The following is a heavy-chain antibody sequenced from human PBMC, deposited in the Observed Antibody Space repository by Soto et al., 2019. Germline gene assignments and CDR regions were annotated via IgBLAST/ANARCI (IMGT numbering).Heavy chain of an antibody. CDR3: ASLAFDIVVVPAATTRNDAFDI. V-gene: IGHV3-23*01. D-gene: IGHD2-2*01. Sequence: GSLRLSCAASGFTFSSYAMSWVRQAPGKGLEWVSAISGSGGSTYYADSVKGRFTISRDNSKNTLYLQMNSLRAEDTAVYYCASLAFDIVVVPAATTRNDAFDIWGQGTMVTVSS. J-gene: IGHJ3*02. CDR1: GFTFSSYA. CDR2: ISGSGGST.